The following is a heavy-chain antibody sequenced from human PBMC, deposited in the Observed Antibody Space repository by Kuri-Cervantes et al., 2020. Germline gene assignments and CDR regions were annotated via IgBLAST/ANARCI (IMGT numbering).Heavy chain of an antibody. CDR2: IWYDGSNK. CDR3: AGSHYGSGSYYSSPVSNWFDP. CDR1: GFTFSSYG. Sequence: LLLTCAASGFTFSSYGMHWVRQAPGKGLEWVAVIWYDGSNKYYADSVKGRFTISRDNSKNTLYLQMNSLRAEDTAVYYCAGSHYGSGSYYSSPVSNWFDPWGQGTLVTVSS. V-gene: IGHV3-33*01. J-gene: IGHJ5*02. D-gene: IGHD3-10*01.